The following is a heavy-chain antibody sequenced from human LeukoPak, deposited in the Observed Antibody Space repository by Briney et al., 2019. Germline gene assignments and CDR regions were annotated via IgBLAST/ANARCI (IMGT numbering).Heavy chain of an antibody. CDR3: ARSIGEYSSSWYQGFDY. J-gene: IGHJ4*02. D-gene: IGHD6-13*01. V-gene: IGHV4-59*01. Sequence: SETLSLTCTVSGASISSYYWSWIRQPPGKGLEWIGYIYYSGSTNCNPSLKSRVTISVDTSKKQFSLKLSSVTAADTAVYYCARSIGEYSSSWYQGFDYWGQGTLVTVSS. CDR2: IYYSGST. CDR1: GASISSYY.